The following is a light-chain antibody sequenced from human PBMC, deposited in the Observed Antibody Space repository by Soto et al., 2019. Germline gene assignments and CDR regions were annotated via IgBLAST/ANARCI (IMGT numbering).Light chain of an antibody. V-gene: IGKV1-27*01. CDR3: QQYNSAPRT. CDR2: SAS. J-gene: IGKJ1*01. CDR1: QDINTY. Sequence: DIQMTQSPSSMAASVGDRVTITCKASQDINTYLAWYQQKAGKVPKLLIYSASTLQSGVPSRFSGSGSGTDFTLTITSLQPEDVATYYCQQYNSAPRTFGQGTKVDIK.